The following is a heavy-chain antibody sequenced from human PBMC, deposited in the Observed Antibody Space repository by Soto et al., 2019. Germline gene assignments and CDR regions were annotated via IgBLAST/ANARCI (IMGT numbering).Heavy chain of an antibody. Sequence: SLRLSCAASGFTVSSNYMSWVRQAPGKGLEWVSVIYSGGSTYYADSVKGRFTISRDNSKNTLYLQMNSLRAEDTAVYYCAREVYDSSGYYSYYFDYWGQGTLVTVSS. J-gene: IGHJ4*02. CDR1: GFTVSSNY. CDR2: IYSGGST. CDR3: AREVYDSSGYYSYYFDY. V-gene: IGHV3-66*01. D-gene: IGHD3-22*01.